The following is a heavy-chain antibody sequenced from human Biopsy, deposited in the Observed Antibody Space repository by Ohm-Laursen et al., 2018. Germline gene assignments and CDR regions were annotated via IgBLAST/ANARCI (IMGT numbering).Heavy chain of an antibody. CDR2: VYHSGTT. D-gene: IGHD3-22*01. Sequence: TLSLTCTVSGGSISNGGYYWNWVRQHPGKDLEWVGYVYHSGTTYYNPSLKSRVTMSVDTSKNQFSLKLNSVTAADTAVYYCARGDYFDSNGYFWFDPWGQGTLVTVSS. V-gene: IGHV4-31*03. J-gene: IGHJ5*02. CDR1: GGSISNGGYY. CDR3: ARGDYFDSNGYFWFDP.